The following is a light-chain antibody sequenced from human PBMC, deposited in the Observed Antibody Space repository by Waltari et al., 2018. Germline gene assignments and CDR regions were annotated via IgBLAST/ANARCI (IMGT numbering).Light chain of an antibody. CDR3: QSRDSSANGV. CDR2: GEN. CDR1: SLGTYF. J-gene: IGLJ3*02. V-gene: IGLV3-19*01. Sequence: SSELTQDPAVSVALGQTVSNTCQGNSLGTYFATWYQQKPGQAPVLVFYGENNRPSGIPDRFSASRSGNTASLIITGAQAEDEADYYCQSRDSSANGVFGGGTKLTVL.